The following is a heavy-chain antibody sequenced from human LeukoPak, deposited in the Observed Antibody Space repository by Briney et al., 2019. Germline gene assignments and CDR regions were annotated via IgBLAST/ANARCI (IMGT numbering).Heavy chain of an antibody. CDR2: IYYSGST. Sequence: SETLSLTCTVSGGSISSSSYYWGWIRQPPGKGLEWIGSIYYSGSTYYNPSLKSRVTISVDTSKNQFSLKLSSVTAADTAVYYCARGAYDFWSGYIHYYYYYYYMDVWGKGTTVTVSS. V-gene: IGHV4-39*07. D-gene: IGHD3-3*01. CDR1: GGSISSSSYY. J-gene: IGHJ6*03. CDR3: ARGAYDFWSGYIHYYYYYYYMDV.